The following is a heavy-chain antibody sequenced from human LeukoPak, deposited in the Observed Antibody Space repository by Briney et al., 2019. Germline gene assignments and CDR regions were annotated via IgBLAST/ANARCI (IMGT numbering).Heavy chain of an antibody. J-gene: IGHJ4*02. CDR1: GFIFSSYG. Sequence: GGTLRLSCAASGFIFSSYGMSWVRQAPGKGLEWVSYISSSGSTIYYADSVKGRFTISRDNAKNSLYLQMDNLRAEDTAVYYCATDDGGHYYGSGSLRYWGQGTLVTVSS. V-gene: IGHV3-48*04. CDR3: ATDDGGHYYGSGSLRY. CDR2: ISSSGSTI. D-gene: IGHD3-10*01.